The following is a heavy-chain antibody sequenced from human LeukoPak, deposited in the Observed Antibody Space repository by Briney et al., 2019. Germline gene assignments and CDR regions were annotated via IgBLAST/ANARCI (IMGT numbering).Heavy chain of an antibody. Sequence: GGSLRLSCAASGFTFSSYEMNWVRQAPGKGLEWVSYISSSGSTIYYADSVKGRFTISRDNAKNSLYLQMNSLRAEDTAVYYCARSRRHHGGYTPLYRPPTSKFDYWGQGTLVTVSS. D-gene: IGHD5-12*01. CDR2: ISSSGSTI. V-gene: IGHV3-48*03. J-gene: IGHJ4*02. CDR3: ARSRRHHGGYTPLYRPPTSKFDY. CDR1: GFTFSSYE.